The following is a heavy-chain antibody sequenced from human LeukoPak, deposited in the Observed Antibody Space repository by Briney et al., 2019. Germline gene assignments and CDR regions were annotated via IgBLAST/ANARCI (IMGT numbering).Heavy chain of an antibody. CDR1: GYTFTTFG. Sequence: ASVKVSCKASGYTFTTFGISWVRQAPGQGLEWMGWISAYHGKTNFAQRFQGRVILTTEASTSTAYMELRSLRSDETAIYFCARDSPFLVPGTGDAFDIWGQGTMVSVSS. J-gene: IGHJ3*02. CDR2: ISAYHGKT. V-gene: IGHV1-18*01. CDR3: ARDSPFLVPGTGDAFDI. D-gene: IGHD3-3*01.